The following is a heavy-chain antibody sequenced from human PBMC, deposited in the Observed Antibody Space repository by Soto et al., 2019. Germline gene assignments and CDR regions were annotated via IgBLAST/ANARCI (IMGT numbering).Heavy chain of an antibody. CDR2: ISGSGGST. V-gene: IGHV3-23*01. Sequence: PGESLKISCAASGFTFSSYAMSWVRQAPGKGLEWVAAISGSGGSTNYADSVKGRFTISRDNSKNTLYLQMNSLRAGDTAVYYCAKRPTRYYFDYWGQGTLVTVSS. J-gene: IGHJ4*02. CDR3: AKRPTRYYFDY. CDR1: GFTFSSYA.